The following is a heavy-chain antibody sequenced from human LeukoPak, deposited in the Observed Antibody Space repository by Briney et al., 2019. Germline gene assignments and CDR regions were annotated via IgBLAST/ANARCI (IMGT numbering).Heavy chain of an antibody. CDR3: ANYYDSSGYYALDM. Sequence: GGSLRLSCAASGFTFSRYWMSWVRQAPGKGLEWVANINEDGSERNYVDSVKGRFTISRDNAKNSLYLEMNSLTAEDTAVYYCANYYDSSGYYALDMWGQGTMVTVSP. CDR2: INEDGSER. J-gene: IGHJ3*02. V-gene: IGHV3-7*01. CDR1: GFTFSRYW. D-gene: IGHD3-22*01.